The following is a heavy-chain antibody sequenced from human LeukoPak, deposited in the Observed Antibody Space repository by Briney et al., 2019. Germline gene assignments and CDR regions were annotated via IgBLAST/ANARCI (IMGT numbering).Heavy chain of an antibody. CDR3: ATNVAAAGFLDY. V-gene: IGHV1-8*01. D-gene: IGHD6-13*01. CDR1: GYTFTSYD. CDR2: MNPNSGNT. Sequence: ASVKVSCKASGYTFTSYDINWVRQAPGQGLEWMGWMNPNSGNTGYAQKFQGRVTMTRNTYISTAYMELSSLRSEDTAVYYCATNVAAAGFLDYWGQGTLVTVSS. J-gene: IGHJ4*02.